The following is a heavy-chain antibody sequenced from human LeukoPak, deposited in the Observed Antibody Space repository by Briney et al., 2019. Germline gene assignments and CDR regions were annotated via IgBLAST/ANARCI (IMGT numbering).Heavy chain of an antibody. V-gene: IGHV3-23*01. CDR1: GVTFSNYV. D-gene: IGHD2-2*01. Sequence: PGGALVPSCAASGVTFSNYVMRLGPPAPGEGAGWGSSISGSGDRTQYADSVKGRFTISRDNSKNTLYLQMNSLRAEDTAVYYCAKNMPRTPYYFDYWGQGTLVTVSS. J-gene: IGHJ4*02. CDR3: AKNMPRTPYYFDY. CDR2: ISGSGDRT.